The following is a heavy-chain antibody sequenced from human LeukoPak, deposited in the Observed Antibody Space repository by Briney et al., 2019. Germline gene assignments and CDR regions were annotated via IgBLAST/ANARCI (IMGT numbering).Heavy chain of an antibody. CDR1: GGSISSGGYY. Sequence: SETLSLTCTVSGGSISSGGYYWSWIRQPPGKGLEWIGYIYHSGSTYYNPSLKSRVTISVDRSKNQFSLKLSSVTAADTAVCYCARDRGRGYYYYYMDVWGKGTTVTVSS. CDR2: IYHSGST. CDR3: ARDRGRGYYYYYMDV. V-gene: IGHV4-30-2*01. D-gene: IGHD3-10*01. J-gene: IGHJ6*03.